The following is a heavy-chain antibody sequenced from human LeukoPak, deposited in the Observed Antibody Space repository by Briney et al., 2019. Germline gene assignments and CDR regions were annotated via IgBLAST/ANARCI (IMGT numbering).Heavy chain of an antibody. Sequence: GGSLRLSCAASGFTFSSYSMNWVRQAPGKGLEWVSAINGGGTTYYADSLKGRFTISRDNSKNTLYLQMSSLRAEDTAVYYCAKHRTVGILGAFDIWGQGTMVTVSS. CDR1: GFTFSSYS. V-gene: IGHV3-23*01. D-gene: IGHD7-27*01. J-gene: IGHJ3*02. CDR3: AKHRTVGILGAFDI. CDR2: INGGGTT.